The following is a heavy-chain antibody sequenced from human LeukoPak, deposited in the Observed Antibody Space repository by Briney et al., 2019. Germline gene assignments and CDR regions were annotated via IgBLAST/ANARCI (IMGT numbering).Heavy chain of an antibody. CDR3: ARFPEGYYFDY. V-gene: IGHV3-30*04. CDR2: ISYDGSNK. CDR1: GFTFSSYA. Sequence: GGSLRLSCAASGFTFSSYAMHWVRQAPGKGLERVAVISYDGSNKYYADSVKGRFTISRDNSKNTLYLQMNSLRAEDTAVYYCARFPEGYYFDYWGQGTLVTVSS. D-gene: IGHD1-14*01. J-gene: IGHJ4*02.